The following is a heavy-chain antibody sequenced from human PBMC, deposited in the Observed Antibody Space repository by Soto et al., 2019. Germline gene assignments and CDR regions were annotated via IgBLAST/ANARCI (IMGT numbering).Heavy chain of an antibody. D-gene: IGHD1-26*01. J-gene: IGHJ4*02. CDR3: ARDVLVGATDY. V-gene: IGHV4-59*01. CDR1: GDSISSYY. Sequence: SETLSLTCTVSGDSISSYYCIGSRQPPGKGLEWIGYIYYSGSTNYNPSLKSRVTISVDTSKNQFSLKLSSVTAADTAVYYCARDVLVGATDYWGQGTLVTVSS. CDR2: IYYSGST.